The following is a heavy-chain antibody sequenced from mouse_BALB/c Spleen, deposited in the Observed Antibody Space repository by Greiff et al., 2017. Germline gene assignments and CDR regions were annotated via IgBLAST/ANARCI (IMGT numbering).Heavy chain of an antibody. CDR1: GVSFTSCY. CDR3: ARYFYGYDGFAY. D-gene: IGHD2-2*01. V-gene: IGHV3-8*02. J-gene: IGHJ3*01. CDR2: ISYSGST. Sequence: VQLKQSGPSLVKPSQTLSLTCSVSGVSFTSCYLNWIRKFPGNKLEYMGYISYSGSTYYNPSLKSRISIIRETSKNQYYLQLNSVTTEDRATYYSARYFYGYDGFAYWGQGTLVTVSA.